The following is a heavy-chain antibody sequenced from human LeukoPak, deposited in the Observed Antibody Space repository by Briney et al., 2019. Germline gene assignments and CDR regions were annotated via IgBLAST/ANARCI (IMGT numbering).Heavy chain of an antibody. Sequence: SETLSLTCTVSGGSISSYYWSWIRQPPGKGLEWIGYIYYSGSTNYNPSLKSRVTISVDTSKNQFSLKLSSVTAADTAVYYCARLLYDAFDIWGQGTTVTVSS. CDR1: GGSISSYY. J-gene: IGHJ3*02. CDR2: IYYSGST. D-gene: IGHD2-15*01. CDR3: ARLLYDAFDI. V-gene: IGHV4-59*01.